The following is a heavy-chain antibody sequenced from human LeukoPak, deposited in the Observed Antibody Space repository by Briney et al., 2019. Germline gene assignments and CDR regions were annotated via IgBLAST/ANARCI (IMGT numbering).Heavy chain of an antibody. CDR1: GGSISSGGYY. D-gene: IGHD6-25*01. CDR3: ARLGPHSSGYFDS. J-gene: IGHJ4*02. V-gene: IGHV4-31*03. Sequence: PSQTPSLTCTVSGGSISSGGYYWSWIRQHPGKGLEWIGYIYYSGSTYYNPSLKSRVTISVDTSKNQFSLKLSSVTAADTAVYYCARLGPHSSGYFDSWGQGTLVTVSS. CDR2: IYYSGST.